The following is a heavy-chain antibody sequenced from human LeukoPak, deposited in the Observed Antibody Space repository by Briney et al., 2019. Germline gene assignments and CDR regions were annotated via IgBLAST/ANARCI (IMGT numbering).Heavy chain of an antibody. CDR3: ARQDSGYDPYFDY. CDR1: GGSFSGYY. D-gene: IGHD5-12*01. CDR2: IHHSGST. J-gene: IGHJ4*02. V-gene: IGHV4-34*01. Sequence: SETLSLTCAVYGGSFSGYYRSWIRQPPGKGLEWIGEIHHSGSTNYNTSLKSRVTISVDTSKNHFSLQLRSVTAADTAVYYCARQDSGYDPYFDYWGQGTLVTVAS.